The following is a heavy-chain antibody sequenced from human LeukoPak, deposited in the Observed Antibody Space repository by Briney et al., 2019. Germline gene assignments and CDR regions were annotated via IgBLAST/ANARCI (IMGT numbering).Heavy chain of an antibody. V-gene: IGHV3-64D*06. CDR2: ISSNGGST. CDR1: GFTFSSYA. D-gene: IGHD5-12*01. J-gene: IGHJ4*02. Sequence: GGSLRLSCSASGFTFSSYAMHWVRQAPGKGLEYVSAISSNGGSTYYADSVKGRFTISRDNSKNTLYLQTSSLRAEDTAVYYCVKGIVATISYFDYWGQGTLVTVSS. CDR3: VKGIVATISYFDY.